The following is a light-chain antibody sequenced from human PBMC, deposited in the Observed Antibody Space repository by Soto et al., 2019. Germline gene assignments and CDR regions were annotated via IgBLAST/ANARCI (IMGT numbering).Light chain of an antibody. J-gene: IGKJ1*01. CDR3: QQYNSYSWT. V-gene: IGKV1-5*03. CDR2: KTS. Sequence: DIQMTQSPSTLSASVGDRVTITCRASQSITNWLAWYQQKPGKAPKLLIYKTSSLASGVSSRFSGSGSGTEFTLTISSLQPDDFATYYCQQYNSYSWTFGQGTKVESK. CDR1: QSITNW.